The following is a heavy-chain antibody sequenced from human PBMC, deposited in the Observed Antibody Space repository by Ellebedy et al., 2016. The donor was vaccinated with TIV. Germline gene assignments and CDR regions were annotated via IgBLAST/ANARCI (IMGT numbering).Heavy chain of an antibody. D-gene: IGHD4-17*01. J-gene: IGHJ5*01. Sequence: GESLKISCQGSGYSFTNYWLSWVRQSAAKGLEWVGRIDPADSYTRYNPSFQGHVTISTDTSNATADLQWSSLKASDTATYYCARHGYGDYINWFDSWGQGSLVTVTS. CDR3: ARHGYGDYINWFDS. CDR2: IDPADSYT. CDR1: GYSFTNYW. V-gene: IGHV5-10-1*01.